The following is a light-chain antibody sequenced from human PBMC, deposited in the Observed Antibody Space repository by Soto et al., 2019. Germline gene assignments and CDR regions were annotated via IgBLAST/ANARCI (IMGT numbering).Light chain of an antibody. V-gene: IGKV3-20*01. J-gene: IGKJ1*01. Sequence: EIVLTQSPGTLSLSPGERATLSCRASQSVSSSYLAWHQQKPGHAPRLLIYGASSRATGIPDRCSGSGSGTDFTLTISSLEPEDFAVYYCQQYGSSPTIRAWTFGQGTKEEIK. CDR3: QQYGSSPTIRAWT. CDR1: QSVSSSY. CDR2: GAS.